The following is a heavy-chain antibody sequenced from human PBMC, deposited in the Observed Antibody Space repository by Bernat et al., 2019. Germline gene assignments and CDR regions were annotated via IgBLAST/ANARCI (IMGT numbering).Heavy chain of an antibody. CDR2: ISSSSSYI. D-gene: IGHD3-3*01. CDR1: GFTFGEYA. J-gene: IGHJ4*02. V-gene: IGHV3-21*01. Sequence: GGGLVQPGRSLRLSCTGSGFTFGEYAVSWFRQAPGKGLEWVSSISSSSSYIYYADSVKGRFTISRDNAKNSLYLQMNSLRAEDTAVYYCARAPYDFWSGSNFDHWGQGILVTVSS. CDR3: ARAPYDFWSGSNFDH.